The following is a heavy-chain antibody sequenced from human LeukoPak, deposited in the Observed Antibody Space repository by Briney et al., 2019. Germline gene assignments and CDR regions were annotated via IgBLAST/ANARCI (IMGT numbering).Heavy chain of an antibody. D-gene: IGHD2-21*02. Sequence: PSETLSLTCTVSGGSISSYYWSWIRQPPGKGLEGIGYIYYSGSTNYNPSLKSRVTISVDTSKNQFSLKLSSVTAADTAVYYCASSYCGGDCYWSGDAFDIWGQGTMVTVSS. V-gene: IGHV4-59*01. CDR2: IYYSGST. CDR1: GGSISSYY. J-gene: IGHJ3*02. CDR3: ASSYCGGDCYWSGDAFDI.